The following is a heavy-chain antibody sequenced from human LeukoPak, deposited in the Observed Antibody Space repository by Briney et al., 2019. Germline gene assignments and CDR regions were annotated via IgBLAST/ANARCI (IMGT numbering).Heavy chain of an antibody. CDR2: IWYDGSNK. CDR1: GFNLSSYG. CDR3: AKDSTYYFDY. Sequence: GSLRLSCAASGFNLSSYGLHWVRQAPGKGLEWVAVIWYDGSNKYYADSVKGRFTISRDNSKNTLYLQMNSLRTEDTAVYYCAKDSTYYFDYWGQGTLVTVSS. J-gene: IGHJ4*02. V-gene: IGHV3-33*06.